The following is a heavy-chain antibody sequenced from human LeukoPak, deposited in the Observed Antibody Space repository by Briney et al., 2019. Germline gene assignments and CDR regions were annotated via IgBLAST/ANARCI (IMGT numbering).Heavy chain of an antibody. CDR3: ARGYGSGSFSNFDY. V-gene: IGHV3-53*01. Sequence: GGSLRLSCAASGFTFSDYYMSWIRQAPGKGLEWVSVIYSGGSTYYADSVKGRFTISRDNSKNTLYLQMNSLRAEDTAVYYCARGYGSGSFSNFDYWGQGTLVTVSS. CDR2: IYSGGST. CDR1: GFTFSDYY. D-gene: IGHD3-10*01. J-gene: IGHJ4*02.